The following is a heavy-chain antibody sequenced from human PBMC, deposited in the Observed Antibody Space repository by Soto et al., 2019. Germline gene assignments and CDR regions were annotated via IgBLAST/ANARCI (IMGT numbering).Heavy chain of an antibody. J-gene: IGHJ6*02. V-gene: IGHV1-2*04. D-gene: IGHD6-19*01. CDR3: ARDPIRAVAALSRLDYYYGMDV. Sequence: QVQLVQSGAEVKKPGASVKVSCKASGYTFTGYYMHWVRQAPGQGLEWMGWINPNSGGTNYAQKFQGWVTMTRDPSISTAYMELSRLRSDDTAVYYCARDPIRAVAALSRLDYYYGMDVWGQGTTVTVSS. CDR1: GYTFTGYY. CDR2: INPNSGGT.